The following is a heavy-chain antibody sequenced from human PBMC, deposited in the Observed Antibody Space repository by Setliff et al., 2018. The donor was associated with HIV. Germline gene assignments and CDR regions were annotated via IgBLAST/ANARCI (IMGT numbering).Heavy chain of an antibody. CDR3: AGEAALDY. Sequence: SETLSLTCTVSGGSISSANYYWSWIRQPPGKGLEWVGYIYYDGTTTYNPSLKSRATISVDTSENQFSLKLSSVTAADTAVYYCAGEAALDYWGQGTLVTVSS. D-gene: IGHD6-13*01. CDR2: IYYDGTT. CDR1: GGSISSANYY. J-gene: IGHJ4*02. V-gene: IGHV4-61*01.